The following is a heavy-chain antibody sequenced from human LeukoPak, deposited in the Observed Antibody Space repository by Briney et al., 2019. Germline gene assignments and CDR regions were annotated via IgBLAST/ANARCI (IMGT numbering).Heavy chain of an antibody. J-gene: IGHJ4*02. CDR2: INAGNGNT. D-gene: IGHD5-18*01. V-gene: IGHV1-3*01. Sequence: ASVKVSCKASGYTFTSYGISWVRQAPGQRLEWMGWINAGNGNTKYSQKFQGRVTITRDTSASTAYMELSSLRSEDTAVYYCARVFKGYSSSYYFDYWGQGTLVTVSS. CDR3: ARVFKGYSSSYYFDY. CDR1: GYTFTSYG.